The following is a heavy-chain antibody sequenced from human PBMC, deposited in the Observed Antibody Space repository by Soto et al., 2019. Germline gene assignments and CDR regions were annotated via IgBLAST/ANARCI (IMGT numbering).Heavy chain of an antibody. CDR1: GFTFDDYA. D-gene: IGHD6-13*01. CDR2: ISWNSGSI. CDR3: AKGDSSSLYYVMDV. Sequence: EVQLVESGGGLVQPGRSLRLSCAASGFTFDDYAMHWVRQAPGKGLEWVSGISWNSGSIGYADSVKGRFTISRDNAKNSLYLQMNSLRAEDTALYYCAKGDSSSLYYVMDVWGQGTTVTVSS. J-gene: IGHJ6*02. V-gene: IGHV3-9*01.